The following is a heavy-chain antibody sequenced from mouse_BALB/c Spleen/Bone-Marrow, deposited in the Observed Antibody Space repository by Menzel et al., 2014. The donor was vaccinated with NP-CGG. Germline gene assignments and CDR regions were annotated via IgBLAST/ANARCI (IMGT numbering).Heavy chain of an antibody. V-gene: IGHV1-80*01. D-gene: IGHD2-4*01. Sequence: LVESGAELVRPGSSVKISCKASGYALSSFWMNWVKQRPGQGLEWIGQIYPGDGETNYNGKFKGKATLTADKSSSTAYMQLSSLTSEDSAVYFCARDDYGPDYWGQGTTLAVSS. CDR1: GYALSSFW. CDR3: ARDDYGPDY. J-gene: IGHJ2*01. CDR2: IYPGDGET.